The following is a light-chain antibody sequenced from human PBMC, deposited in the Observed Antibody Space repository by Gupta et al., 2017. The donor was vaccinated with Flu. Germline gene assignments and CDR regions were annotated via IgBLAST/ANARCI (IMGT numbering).Light chain of an antibody. Sequence: GTLLLSPGERATLSCRASQSVRSNYLAWYQQKPGQAPRLLIYDASSRATGIPDRFSGSGSGTDFTLTISRLEPEDFAVYSCHQYGVSPRTFSQGTKVEIK. CDR2: DAS. CDR1: QSVRSNY. J-gene: IGKJ1*01. CDR3: HQYGVSPRT. V-gene: IGKV3-20*01.